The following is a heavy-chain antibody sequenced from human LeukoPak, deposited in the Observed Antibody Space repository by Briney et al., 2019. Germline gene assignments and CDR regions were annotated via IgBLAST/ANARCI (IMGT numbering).Heavy chain of an antibody. Sequence: GGSLRLSCAASGFTFSGFSMHWIRQAPGRGLEYVSAINGNRDKTFYTDSVRGRFTIFRDNSKNTLFLQMGSLRGEDTALYFCARIGMENFYDLWGQGTLVTVSS. CDR3: ARIGMENFYDL. D-gene: IGHD2/OR15-2a*01. J-gene: IGHJ5*02. CDR1: GFTFSGFS. V-gene: IGHV3-64*02. CDR2: INGNRDKT.